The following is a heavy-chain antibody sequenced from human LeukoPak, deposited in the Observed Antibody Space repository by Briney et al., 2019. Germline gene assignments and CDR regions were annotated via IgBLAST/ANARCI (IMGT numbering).Heavy chain of an antibody. D-gene: IGHD3-3*01. CDR3: ARSSVNWFDP. CDR1: GYTFTNYW. V-gene: IGHV5-51*01. J-gene: IGHJ5*02. CDR2: IYPGDSQT. Sequence: GESLKISCKGSGYTFTNYWIAWVRQMTGKGLEWMGIIYPGDSQTRYSPSFQGQVTISADKFISTAYLQWSSLKASDTAIYYCARSSVNWFDPWGQGTLVTVSS.